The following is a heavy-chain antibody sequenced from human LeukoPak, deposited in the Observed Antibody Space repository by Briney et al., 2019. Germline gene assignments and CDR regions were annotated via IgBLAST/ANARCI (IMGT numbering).Heavy chain of an antibody. V-gene: IGHV3-53*01. CDR1: GFTVSSNY. D-gene: IGHD5-12*01. CDR3: ARGRGYRDYDRPLDY. CDR2: ITSGGNT. Sequence: GGSLRLSCAASGFTVSSNYMNWVRQAPGKGLDWVSVITSGGNTYYADSVKGRLTTSRDNSKNTLYVQMNSLRAEDTAIYYCARGRGYRDYDRPLDYWGQGTLVTVSS. J-gene: IGHJ4*02.